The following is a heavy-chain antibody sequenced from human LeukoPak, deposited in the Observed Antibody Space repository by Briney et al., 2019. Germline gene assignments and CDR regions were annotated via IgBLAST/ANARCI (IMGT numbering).Heavy chain of an antibody. V-gene: IGHV1-3*04. Sequence: ASVKVSCKASGYTFSSYTMHWVRQAPGQSLEWMGWINTSNGNTIYSQRFQGRVTITRDTSATTAYMELSSLTSEDTAVYYCAREHTLWDIVATIGISYGMDVWGQGTTVTVSS. D-gene: IGHD5-12*01. CDR2: INTSNGNT. CDR1: GYTFSSYT. J-gene: IGHJ6*02. CDR3: AREHTLWDIVATIGISYGMDV.